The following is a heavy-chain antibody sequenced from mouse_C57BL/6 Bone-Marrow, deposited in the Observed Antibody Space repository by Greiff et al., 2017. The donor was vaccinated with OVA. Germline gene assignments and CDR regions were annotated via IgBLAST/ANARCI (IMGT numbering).Heavy chain of an antibody. D-gene: IGHD2-14*01. V-gene: IGHV7-1*01. CDR3: ARDAAGYNWYFDV. Sequence: EVHLVESGGGLVQSGRSLRLSCATSGFTFSDFYMEWVRQAPGKGLEWIAASRNKANDYTTEYSASVKGRFIVSRDTSQSILYLQMNALRAEDTAIYYCARDAAGYNWYFDVWGTGTTVTVSS. CDR1: GFTFSDFY. CDR2: SRNKANDYTT. J-gene: IGHJ1*03.